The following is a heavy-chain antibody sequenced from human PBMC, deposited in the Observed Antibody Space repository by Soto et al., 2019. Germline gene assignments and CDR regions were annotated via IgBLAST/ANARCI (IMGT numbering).Heavy chain of an antibody. Sequence: EVQLLESGGGLVQPGGSVRLSCAASGFTFNNYALSWVRQAPGKGLEWVSDISGNGYTTYYADSVKGRFTISRGNSKNTLYLQMNSLRAEDTAVYFCAKEQLVLNYWGQGTLVTVSS. D-gene: IGHD6-6*01. V-gene: IGHV3-23*01. CDR3: AKEQLVLNY. CDR1: GFTFNNYA. J-gene: IGHJ4*02. CDR2: ISGNGYTT.